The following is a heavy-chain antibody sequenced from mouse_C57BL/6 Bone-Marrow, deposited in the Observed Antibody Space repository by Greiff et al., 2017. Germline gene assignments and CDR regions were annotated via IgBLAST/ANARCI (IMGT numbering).Heavy chain of an antibody. D-gene: IGHD2-1*01. CDR3: TREVRGYGNYRAMDY. CDR1: GYTFTDYE. Sequence: QVQLQQSGAELVRPGASVTLSCKASGYTFTDYEMHWVKQTPVHGLEWIGAIDPETGGTAYNQKFKGKAILTADKSSSTAYMELRSLTSEDSAVYYCTREVRGYGNYRAMDYWGQGTSVTVSS. CDR2: IDPETGGT. V-gene: IGHV1-15*01. J-gene: IGHJ4*01.